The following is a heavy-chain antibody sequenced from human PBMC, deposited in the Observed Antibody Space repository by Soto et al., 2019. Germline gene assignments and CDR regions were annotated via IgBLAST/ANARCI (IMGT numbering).Heavy chain of an antibody. CDR1: AVSITNTSYY. V-gene: IGHV4-39*01. CDR3: ARHGSS. Sequence: SETLSVTCNASAVSITNTSYYWVWIRQPPGKGLEWIGTACFHGPTFYDPSLMICHIISVASSKHQFSLSLNSVTSAAPPVSYCARHGSSWGQGTLVTVAS. CDR2: ACFHGPT. J-gene: IGHJ5*02.